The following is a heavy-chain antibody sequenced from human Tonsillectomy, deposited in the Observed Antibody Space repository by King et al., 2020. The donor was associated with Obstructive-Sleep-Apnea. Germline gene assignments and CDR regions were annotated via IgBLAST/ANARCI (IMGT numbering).Heavy chain of an antibody. CDR2: ISYDGSNK. CDR1: GFTFSSYG. Sequence: QVQLVESGGGVVQPGRSLRLSCAASGFTFSSYGMHWVRQAPGKGLEWVAVISYDGSNKYYADSVKGRFTISRDNSKNTLYLQMNSLRAEDTAVYYCDVLVGFGELGRGAFDIWGQGTMVTVSS. D-gene: IGHD3-10*01. J-gene: IGHJ3*02. CDR3: DVLVGFGELGRGAFDI. V-gene: IGHV3-30*03.